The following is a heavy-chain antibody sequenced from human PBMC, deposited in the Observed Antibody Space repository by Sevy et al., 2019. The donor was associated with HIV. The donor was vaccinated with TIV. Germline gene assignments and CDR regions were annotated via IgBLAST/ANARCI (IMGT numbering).Heavy chain of an antibody. D-gene: IGHD3-22*01. V-gene: IGHV3-23*01. CDR2: ISGSGGST. J-gene: IGHJ3*02. CDR1: GFTFSSYA. Sequence: GGSLRLSCAASGFTFSSYAMSWVRQAPGKGLEWVSAISGSGGSTYYANSVKGRFTISRDNSKNTLYLQMNSLRAEDTAVYYCAKDLIEHYYDSSGYYVAAFDIWGQGTMVTVSS. CDR3: AKDLIEHYYDSSGYYVAAFDI.